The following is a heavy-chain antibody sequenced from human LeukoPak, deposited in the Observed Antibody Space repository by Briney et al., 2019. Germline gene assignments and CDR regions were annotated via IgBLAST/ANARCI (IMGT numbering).Heavy chain of an antibody. V-gene: IGHV3-21*01. CDR1: GFTFSSYS. CDR3: ARDGIVGATPIDY. J-gene: IGHJ4*02. CDR2: ISSSSSYI. Sequence: PGGSLRLSCAASGFTFSSYSMNWVRQAPGKGLEWVSSISSSSSYIYYADSVKGRFTISRDSAKNSLYLQMNSLRAEDTAVYYCARDGIVGATPIDYWGQGTLVTVSS. D-gene: IGHD1-26*01.